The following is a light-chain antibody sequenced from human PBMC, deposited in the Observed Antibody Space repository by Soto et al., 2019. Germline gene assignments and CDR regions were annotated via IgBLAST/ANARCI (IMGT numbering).Light chain of an antibody. CDR3: QQYGSSPGT. V-gene: IGKV3-20*01. CDR2: GAS. Sequence: EIVLTQSPGTLSLSPGERATLSCRASQSVSSSYLASYQQKPGQAPRLLIYGASSRATGIPDRFSGSGSGTDFTLTIIRLEPEDFALYYCQQYGSSPGTFGQGTKGEI. CDR1: QSVSSSY. J-gene: IGKJ1*01.